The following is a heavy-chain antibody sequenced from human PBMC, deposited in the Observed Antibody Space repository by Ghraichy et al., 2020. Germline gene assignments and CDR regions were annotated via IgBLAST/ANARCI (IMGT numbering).Heavy chain of an antibody. CDR2: IKQDGSEK. CDR1: GFTFSSYW. J-gene: IGHJ4*02. D-gene: IGHD5-12*01. CDR3: ARMYSGYEIYFDY. V-gene: IGHV3-7*04. Sequence: LSLTCAASGFTFSSYWMSWVRQAPGKGLEWVANIKQDGSEKYYVDSVKGRFTISRDNAKNSLYLQMNSLRAEDTAVYYCARMYSGYEIYFDYWGQGTLVTVSS.